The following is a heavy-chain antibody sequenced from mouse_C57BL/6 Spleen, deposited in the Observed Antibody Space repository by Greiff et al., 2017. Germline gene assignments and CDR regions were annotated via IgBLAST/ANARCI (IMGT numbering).Heavy chain of an antibody. Sequence: QVQLQQPGAELVKPGASVKMSCKASGYTFTSYWITWVKQRPGQGLEWIGDIYPGSGSTNYNEKFKSKATLTVDTSSSTAYMELSSLTTEDSAVDDCAREEGYDGYWYFDGWGTGTTVTVSS. CDR3: AREEGYDGYWYFDG. J-gene: IGHJ1*03. CDR2: IYPGSGST. CDR1: GYTFTSYW. V-gene: IGHV1-55*01. D-gene: IGHD2-2*01.